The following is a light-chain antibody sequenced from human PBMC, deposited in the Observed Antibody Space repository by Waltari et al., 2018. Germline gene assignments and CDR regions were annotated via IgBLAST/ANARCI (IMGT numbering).Light chain of an antibody. CDR2: WAS. CDR3: QQYYSTPLT. J-gene: IGKJ4*01. CDR1: QSVLYSSNNKNY. Sequence: DIVMTQSPDSLAVSLGERATINCKSSQSVLYSSNNKNYLAWYQQKPGQPPKLLIYWASTGESGVPDLFSGSGSETDFTLTISSLQAEDVAFYYCQQYYSTPLTFGGGTKVEIK. V-gene: IGKV4-1*01.